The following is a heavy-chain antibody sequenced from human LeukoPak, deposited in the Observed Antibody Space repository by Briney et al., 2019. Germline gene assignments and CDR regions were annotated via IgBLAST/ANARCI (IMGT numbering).Heavy chain of an antibody. D-gene: IGHD5-18*01. CDR2: SSGSGGST. CDR3: AKDVDTSMVSLFDA. Sequence: GGSLRLSCAASGFTFNTYAMSWVRQAPGKGLEWVSGSSGSGGSTNYADSVKGRFTIFRDNSKNTLYLQMDSLRAEDTAVYYCAKDVDTSMVSLFDAWGQGTLVTVSS. CDR1: GFTFNTYA. V-gene: IGHV3-23*01. J-gene: IGHJ4*02.